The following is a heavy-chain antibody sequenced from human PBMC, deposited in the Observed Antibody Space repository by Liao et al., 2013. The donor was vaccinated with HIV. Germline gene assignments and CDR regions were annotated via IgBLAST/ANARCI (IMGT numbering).Heavy chain of an antibody. D-gene: IGHD1/OR15-1a*01. V-gene: IGHV4-61*02. CDR3: ARTSGYNWNTYGY. CDR2: IYTSGST. CDR1: GGSISSGSYY. J-gene: IGHJ4*02. Sequence: QVQLQESGPGLVKPSQTLSLTCTVSGGSISSGSYYWSWIRQPAGKGLEWIGRIYTSGSTNYNPSLKSRVTMSVDTSKNQFSLKLSSVTAADTAVYYCARTSGYNWNTYGYWGQGTLVTVSS.